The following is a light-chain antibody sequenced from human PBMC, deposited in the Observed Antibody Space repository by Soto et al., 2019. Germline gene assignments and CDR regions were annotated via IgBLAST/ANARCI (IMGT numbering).Light chain of an antibody. CDR3: QSYDSSLSGYVV. CDR2: GDS. V-gene: IGLV1-40*01. Sequence: QSVLTQPPSVSGAPGQRVTISCTGSSSNIGAGHDVHWYQQLPGTAPKLLLYGDSNRPSGVPDRFSGSRSGTSASLAITGLQAEDEADYYCQSYDSSLSGYVVFGGGTKLTVL. J-gene: IGLJ2*01. CDR1: SSNIGAGHD.